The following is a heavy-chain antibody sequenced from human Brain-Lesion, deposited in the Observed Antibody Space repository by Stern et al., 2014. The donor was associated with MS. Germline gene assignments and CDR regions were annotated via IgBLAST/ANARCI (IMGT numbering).Heavy chain of an antibody. CDR1: GDSISSGDNY. Sequence: QVQLQESGPGLVKPSQTLSLTCNVSGDSISSGDNYWSWIRQSPGKGLEWIGYIYYIGSTFYNPSLKSRVSISVDTSQNQFSLSLSSVTAADTAVYYCARGEGSRYYYYFDDWGQGTLVTVSS. D-gene: IGHD3-22*01. CDR3: ARGEGSRYYYYFDD. J-gene: IGHJ4*02. CDR2: IYYIGST. V-gene: IGHV4-30-4*01.